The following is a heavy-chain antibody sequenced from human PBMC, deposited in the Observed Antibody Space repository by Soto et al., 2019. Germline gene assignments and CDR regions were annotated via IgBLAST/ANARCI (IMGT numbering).Heavy chain of an antibody. CDR1: GGSFSGYY. V-gene: IGHV4-34*01. CDR3: AREGLYCSGGSCYS. J-gene: IGHJ3*01. CDR2: INHSGST. D-gene: IGHD2-15*01. Sequence: QVQLQQWGAGLLKPSETLSLTCAVYGGSFSGYYWSWIRQPPGKGLEWIGEINHSGSTNYNPSLKSRVTISVDTSKNQFSLKLSSVTAADTAVYYCAREGLYCSGGSCYSWGQGTMVTVSS.